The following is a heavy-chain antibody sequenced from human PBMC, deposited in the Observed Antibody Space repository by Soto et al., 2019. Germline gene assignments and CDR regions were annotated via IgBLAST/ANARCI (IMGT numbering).Heavy chain of an antibody. D-gene: IGHD6-13*01. J-gene: IGHJ6*02. V-gene: IGHV4-39*01. CDR2: IYYSGST. Sequence: QLQLQESGPGLVKPSETLSLTCTVSGGSISSSSYYWGWIRQPPGKGLEWIGSIYYSGSTYYNPSLKSRVTRSVYTSKNQCSLKLSSVTAADTAVYYWGGYSSMMGVGGMDVWGQGTTVTVSS. CDR3: GGYSSMMGVGGMDV. CDR1: GGSISSSSYY.